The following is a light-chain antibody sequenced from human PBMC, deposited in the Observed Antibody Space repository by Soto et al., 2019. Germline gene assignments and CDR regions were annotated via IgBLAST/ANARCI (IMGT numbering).Light chain of an antibody. Sequence: QSVLTQPASVSGSPGQSITMSCTGKSNEVGVYNSVSLYQQHPGKPPKLIIFDVSSRPLGVSIRFSGSRSGNTASLTFFGLQTEDEADYYCCSYTIGSTPYVFGTGTKVTVL. V-gene: IGLV2-14*01. CDR1: SNEVGVYNS. J-gene: IGLJ1*01. CDR3: CSYTIGSTPYV. CDR2: DVS.